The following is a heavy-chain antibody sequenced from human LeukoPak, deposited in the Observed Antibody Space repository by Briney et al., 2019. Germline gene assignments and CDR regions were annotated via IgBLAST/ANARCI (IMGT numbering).Heavy chain of an antibody. CDR1: VSSLTVFT. CDR2: FDAEDDEA. J-gene: IGHJ3*02. CDR3: ATLGSYYVRLLDAFDI. Sequence: ASGKLSRTCSVSSLTVFTVNCKRPGHGQGKERKGGFDAEDDEAIYAQKFQGRVTMTEDTSTDTAYMELSRLRSEDTAVYYCATLGSYYVRLLDAFDIWGQGTMVTVSS. D-gene: IGHD1-26*01. V-gene: IGHV1-24*01.